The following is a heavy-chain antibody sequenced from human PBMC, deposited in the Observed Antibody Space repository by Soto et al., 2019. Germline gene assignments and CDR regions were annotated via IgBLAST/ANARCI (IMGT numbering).Heavy chain of an antibody. V-gene: IGHV4-30-4*01. Sequence: SETLSLTCTVSGGSISSGDYYWSWIRQPPGKGLEWIGYIYYSGSTYYNPSLKSRVTISVDTSKNQFSLKLSSVTAADTAVYYCARARGAGGTMIEGGAFDIWGQGTMVTVSS. D-gene: IGHD3-22*01. CDR2: IYYSGST. CDR1: GGSISSGDYY. CDR3: ARARGAGGTMIEGGAFDI. J-gene: IGHJ3*02.